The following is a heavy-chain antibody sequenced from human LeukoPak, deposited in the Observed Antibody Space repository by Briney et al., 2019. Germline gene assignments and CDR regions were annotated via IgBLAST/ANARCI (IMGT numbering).Heavy chain of an antibody. Sequence: PGGSLRLSCAASGFTFRSYAMNWVRQAPGKGLEWVAVISYDGSNKYYADSVKGRFTISRDNSKNTLYLQMNSLTAEDTAVYYCARVVAGSVYNYGMDVWGQGTTVTVSS. CDR3: ARVVAGSVYNYGMDV. D-gene: IGHD6-19*01. CDR2: ISYDGSNK. CDR1: GFTFRSYA. J-gene: IGHJ6*02. V-gene: IGHV3-30-3*01.